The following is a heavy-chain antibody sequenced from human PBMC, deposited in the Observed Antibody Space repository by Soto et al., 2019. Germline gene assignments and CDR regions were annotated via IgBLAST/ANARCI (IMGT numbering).Heavy chain of an antibody. CDR1: GGSFSGYY. J-gene: IGHJ6*02. V-gene: IGHV4-34*01. CDR2: INHSGST. D-gene: IGHD3-9*01. CDR3: GSFHILTGYYSPSSYGMDV. Sequence: SETLSLTCAVYGGSFSGYYWSWIRQPPGKGLEWIGEINHSGSTNYNPSLKSRVTISVDTSKNQFSLKLSSVTAADTAVYYCGSFHILTGYYSPSSYGMDVWGQGTTVTVSS.